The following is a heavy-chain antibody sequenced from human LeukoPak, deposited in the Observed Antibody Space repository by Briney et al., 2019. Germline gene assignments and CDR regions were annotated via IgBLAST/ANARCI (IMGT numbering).Heavy chain of an antibody. D-gene: IGHD2-2*01. CDR2: ISAYNGNT. J-gene: IGHJ4*02. CDR1: GYTFTSYD. CDR3: AKNYWPLASWPAAAIPSDY. Sequence: RASVKVSCKASGYTFTSYDINWVRQAPGQGLEWMGWISAYNGNTNYAQKLQGRVTMTTDTSTSTAYMELRSLRSDDTAVYYCAKNYWPLASWPAAAIPSDYWGQGTLVTVSS. V-gene: IGHV1-18*01.